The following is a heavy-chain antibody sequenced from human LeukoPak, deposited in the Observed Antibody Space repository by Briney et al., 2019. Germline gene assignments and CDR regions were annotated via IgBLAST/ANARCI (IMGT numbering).Heavy chain of an antibody. V-gene: IGHV4-34*01. J-gene: IGHJ4*02. CDR1: GGSFSGYY. D-gene: IGHD3-9*01. Sequence: SETLSLTCAVYGGSFSGYYWSWIRQPPGKGLEWIGEINHSGSTNYNPSLKSRVTISVDTSKNQFSLKLSSVTAADTAVYYCARGVILTGYYGWGQGTLVTVSS. CDR2: INHSGST. CDR3: ARGVILTGYYG.